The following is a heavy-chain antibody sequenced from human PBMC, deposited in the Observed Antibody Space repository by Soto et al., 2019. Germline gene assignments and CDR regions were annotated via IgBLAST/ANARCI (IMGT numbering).Heavy chain of an antibody. V-gene: IGHV3-30*18. CDR1: GFTFSSYG. Sequence: GGSLRLSCAASGFTFSSYGMHWVRQAPGKWLEWVAVISYDGSNKYYADSVKGRFTISRDNSKNTLYLQMNSLRAEDTAVYYCAKDSYYSSGGNLGYFDYWGQGTLVTV. CDR2: ISYDGSNK. J-gene: IGHJ4*02. CDR3: AKDSYYSSGGNLGYFDY. D-gene: IGHD6-19*01.